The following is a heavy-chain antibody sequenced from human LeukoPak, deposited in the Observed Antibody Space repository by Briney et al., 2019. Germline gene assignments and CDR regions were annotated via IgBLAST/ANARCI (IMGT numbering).Heavy chain of an antibody. CDR2: ISSSSSYI. V-gene: IGHV3-21*01. Sequence: GGSLRLSCAASGFTFSSYSMNWVRQAPGKGLEWVSSISSSSSYIYYADSVKGRFTISRDNAKNSLYLQMDSLRAEDTAVYYCARGPVAGTGDYWGQGTLVTVSS. D-gene: IGHD6-19*01. CDR1: GFTFSSYS. J-gene: IGHJ4*02. CDR3: ARGPVAGTGDY.